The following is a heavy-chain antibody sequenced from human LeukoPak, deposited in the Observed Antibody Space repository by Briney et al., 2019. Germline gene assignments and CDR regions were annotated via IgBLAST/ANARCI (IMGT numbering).Heavy chain of an antibody. CDR1: GGSISSYY. Sequence: SETLSLTCTVSGGSISSYYWSWIRQPAGKGLEWIGRMYTSGSTNYNPSLKSRVTMSVDTSKNQFSLKLSSVTAADTAVYYCARGHDFWSGYYPYYFDYWGQGTLVTVSS. V-gene: IGHV4-4*07. CDR3: ARGHDFWSGYYPYYFDY. J-gene: IGHJ4*02. CDR2: MYTSGST. D-gene: IGHD3-3*01.